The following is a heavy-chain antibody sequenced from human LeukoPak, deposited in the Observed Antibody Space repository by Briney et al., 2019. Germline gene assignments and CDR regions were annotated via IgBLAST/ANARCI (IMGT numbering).Heavy chain of an antibody. D-gene: IGHD6-13*01. CDR3: ARDSFSAAAGRYGMDV. CDR2: IYTSETT. V-gene: IGHV4-4*07. J-gene: IGHJ6*04. Sequence: SETLSLTCSVSGGSISGYYWSWIRQPAGKGLEWIGRIYTSETTNYNPSLKSRVTISVDTSKNQFSLKVSSVTAADTAVYYCARDSFSAAAGRYGMDVWGKGTTVTVSS. CDR1: GGSISGYY.